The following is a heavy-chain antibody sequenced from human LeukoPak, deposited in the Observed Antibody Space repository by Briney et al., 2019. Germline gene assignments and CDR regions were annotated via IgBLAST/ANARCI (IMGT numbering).Heavy chain of an antibody. CDR2: ISGSGGST. CDR1: GFTFTSYA. J-gene: IGHJ4*02. CDR3: AKVRVSTGVVVAAIDY. V-gene: IGHV3-23*01. D-gene: IGHD2-15*01. Sequence: GGSLRLSCAASGFTFTSYAMSWVRQAPGKGLEWVSGISGSGGSTYYADSVKGRFTISRDNSKNTLYLQMNSLRAEDTAAYYCAKVRVSTGVVVAAIDYWGQGTLVTVSS.